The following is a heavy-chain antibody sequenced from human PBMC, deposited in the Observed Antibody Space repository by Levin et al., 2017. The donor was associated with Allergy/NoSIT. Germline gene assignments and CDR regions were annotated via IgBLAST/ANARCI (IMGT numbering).Heavy chain of an antibody. CDR3: AHYSHYDGTFDY. V-gene: IGHV2-5*02. D-gene: IGHD3-16*01. CDR2: IYWDDDK. Sequence: SGPTLVKPTQTLTLTCTFSGFSLSTNRMGLGWIRQPPGKALEWLALIYWDDDKRYSPSLKSRLTITKDTSKNQVLLTMTNMDPIDTATFYCAHYSHYDGTFDYWGQGTLVTVSS. CDR1: GFSLSTNRMG. J-gene: IGHJ4*02.